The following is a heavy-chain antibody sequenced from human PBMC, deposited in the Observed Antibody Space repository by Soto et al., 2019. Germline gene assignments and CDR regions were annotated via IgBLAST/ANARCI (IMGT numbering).Heavy chain of an antibody. Sequence: QVQLVQSGAEVKKPGSSVKFSCKASGGAFNNYIFDWVRQAPGQGLEWMGGIIPMFGTPKYAQTFQDRITISADVSTGTAYMELTSLRFDDTAIYYCARGRDQPPVGLYFDSWGEGTRVTVSS. V-gene: IGHV1-69*01. J-gene: IGHJ4*02. D-gene: IGHD1-26*01. CDR2: IIPMFGTP. CDR1: GGAFNNYI. CDR3: ARGRDQPPVGLYFDS.